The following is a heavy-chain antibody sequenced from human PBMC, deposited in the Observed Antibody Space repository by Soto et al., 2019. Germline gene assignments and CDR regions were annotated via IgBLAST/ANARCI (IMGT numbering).Heavy chain of an antibody. J-gene: IGHJ6*02. Sequence: QVQLVESGGGVVQPGRSLRLSCAASRFTFSSYGRHWVRQAPGKGLEWVAVISYDGSNKYYADSVKGRFTISRDNSKNTLYLQMDSLRAEDSAVYYCAKASSSWDGYYYYGMDVWGPGTTVTVSS. CDR1: RFTFSSYG. V-gene: IGHV3-30*18. CDR2: ISYDGSNK. D-gene: IGHD6-13*01. CDR3: AKASSSWDGYYYYGMDV.